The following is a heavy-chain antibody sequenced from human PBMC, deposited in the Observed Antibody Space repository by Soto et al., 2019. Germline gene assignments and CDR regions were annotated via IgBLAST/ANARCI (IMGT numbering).Heavy chain of an antibody. CDR1: GGSISSYY. CDR2: IYYSGST. D-gene: IGHD1-26*01. J-gene: IGHJ4*02. CDR3: ARDGRATLDH. Sequence: SETLSLTCTVSGGSISSYYWSWIRQPPGKGLEWIGYIYYSGSTNYNPSLKSRVTISVDTSKNQFSLKLSSVTAADTAVYYCARDGRATLDHWGQGTLVTVSS. V-gene: IGHV4-59*01.